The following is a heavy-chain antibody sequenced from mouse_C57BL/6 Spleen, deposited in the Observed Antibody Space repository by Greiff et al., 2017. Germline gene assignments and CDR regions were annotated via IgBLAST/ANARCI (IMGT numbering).Heavy chain of an antibody. CDR3: VGGSSSDYGYVAY. CDR2: INPEDGET. J-gene: IGHJ3*01. Sequence: VQLQQSGAELVKPGASVKLSCTASGFNIKDYYMHWVKQRTEPGLEWIGTINPEDGETKSAPKFKGKATLAADTSSNTAYLQLSSLTSEDSAVTYCVGGSSSDYGYVAYWGQGTLVTVSA. V-gene: IGHV14-2*01. D-gene: IGHD1-2*01. CDR1: GFNIKDYY.